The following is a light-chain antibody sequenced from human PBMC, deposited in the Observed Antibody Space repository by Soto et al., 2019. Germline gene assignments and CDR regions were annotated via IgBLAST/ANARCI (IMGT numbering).Light chain of an antibody. Sequence: QSALTQPASVSGSPGQSITISCTGTSSDVGGYNYVSWYQQHPGKAPKLMIYDVSNRPSGVSNRFSGSKSGNTASLTISGLQAEDEADYYCSSYTSSSTFGLVVFGGGTKLTVL. V-gene: IGLV2-14*01. CDR3: SSYTSSSTFGLVV. J-gene: IGLJ2*01. CDR2: DVS. CDR1: SSDVGGYNY.